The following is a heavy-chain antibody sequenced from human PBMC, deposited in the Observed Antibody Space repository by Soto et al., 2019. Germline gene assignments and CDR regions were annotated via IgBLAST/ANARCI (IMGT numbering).Heavy chain of an antibody. J-gene: IGHJ4*02. D-gene: IGHD5-12*01. CDR3: SMDTGYAAY. CDR1: CYFINSGYY. Sequence: SETLCLTCAASCYFINSGYYFGWIRQPPGKWLEWIGSVYESGSTSYSPSLKTRVSISVDTSKNQLSLKLTSVTAADTAMYYCSMDTGYAAYWGQGTLVTVSS. CDR2: VYESGST. V-gene: IGHV4-38-2*01.